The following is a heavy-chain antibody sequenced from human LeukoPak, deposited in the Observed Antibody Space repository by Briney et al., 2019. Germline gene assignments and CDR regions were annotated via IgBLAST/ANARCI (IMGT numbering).Heavy chain of an antibody. Sequence: GAPVKVSCKASGGTFSSYAISWVRQAPGQGLEWMGGIIPIFGTANYAQKFQGRVTITADESTSTAYMELSSLRSEDTAVYYCARAQAIAVAGGGHFDYWGQGTLVTVSS. J-gene: IGHJ4*02. CDR3: ARAQAIAVAGGGHFDY. CDR1: GGTFSSYA. D-gene: IGHD6-19*01. CDR2: IIPIFGTA. V-gene: IGHV1-69*13.